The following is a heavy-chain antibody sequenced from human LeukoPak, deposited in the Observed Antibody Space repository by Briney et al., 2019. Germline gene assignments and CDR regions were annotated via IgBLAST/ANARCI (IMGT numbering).Heavy chain of an antibody. D-gene: IGHD4-11*01. J-gene: IGHJ4*02. CDR2: ISYDGSNE. CDR3: ARPQGDYRTYQPPFDY. V-gene: IGHV3-30-3*01. Sequence: PGGSLRLSCASSGFTFSSYWMHWVRQAPGKGLEWVAVISYDGSNEYYADSVKGRFTISRDNSKNTLYLQMNSLRAEDTAVYYCARPQGDYRTYQPPFDYWGQGTLVTVSS. CDR1: GFTFSSYW.